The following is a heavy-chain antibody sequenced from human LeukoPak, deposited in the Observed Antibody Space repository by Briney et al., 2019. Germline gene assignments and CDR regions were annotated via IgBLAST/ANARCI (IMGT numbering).Heavy chain of an antibody. V-gene: IGHV4-61*02. Sequence: SETLSLTCTVSGASFITPSGDYYGGWIRQPAGRGLEWVGRVLTTGNTDYNASLESRVTISLDTSKDQFSLNSTSVTAADTSVCLCVRLGHGTQKFDTWGQGILVTVSS. CDR1: GASFITPSGDYY. J-gene: IGHJ4*02. CDR2: VLTTGNT. CDR3: VRLGHGTQKFDT. D-gene: IGHD1-7*01.